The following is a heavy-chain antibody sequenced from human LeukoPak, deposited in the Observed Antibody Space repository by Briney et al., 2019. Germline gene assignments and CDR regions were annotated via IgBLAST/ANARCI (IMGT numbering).Heavy chain of an antibody. CDR1: GFTFDDYA. V-gene: IGHV3-9*01. CDR2: ISWNSGSI. Sequence: GGSLRLSCAASGFTFDDYAMHWVRQAPGKGLEWVSGISWNSGSIGYADSVKGRFTISRDNAKNSLYLQMNSLKTEDTAVYYCTTDGRAYGSGSYYIVDAFDIWGQGTMVTVSS. D-gene: IGHD3-10*01. CDR3: TTDGRAYGSGSYYIVDAFDI. J-gene: IGHJ3*02.